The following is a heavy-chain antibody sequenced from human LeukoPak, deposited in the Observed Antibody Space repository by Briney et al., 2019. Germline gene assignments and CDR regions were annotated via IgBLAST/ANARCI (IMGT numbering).Heavy chain of an antibody. CDR1: GGSFSGYY. CDR2: IYYSGST. Sequence: SETLSLTCAVYGGSFSGYYWSWIRQHPGKGLEWIGYIYYSGSTYYNPSLKSRVTISIDTSKNQFSLKLSSVTAADTAVYYCARGDGYNSDYWGQGTLVTVSS. V-gene: IGHV4-31*11. J-gene: IGHJ4*02. D-gene: IGHD5-24*01. CDR3: ARGDGYNSDY.